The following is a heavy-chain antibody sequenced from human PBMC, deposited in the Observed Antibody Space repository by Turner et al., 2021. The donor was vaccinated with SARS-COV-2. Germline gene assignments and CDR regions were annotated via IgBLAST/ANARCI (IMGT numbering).Heavy chain of an antibody. CDR3: ARDLYYYGMDV. J-gene: IGHJ6*02. CDR1: GFTVSSNY. Sequence: EVQLVESGGGLIQPGGSLRLSCAASGFTVSSNYMTWVRQAPGKGLEWVSVIYSGGSTYYADSVKGRFTITRDNSKNTLYLQMNSLRAEDTAVYYCARDLYYYGMDVWGQGTTVTVSS. V-gene: IGHV3-53*01. CDR2: IYSGGST.